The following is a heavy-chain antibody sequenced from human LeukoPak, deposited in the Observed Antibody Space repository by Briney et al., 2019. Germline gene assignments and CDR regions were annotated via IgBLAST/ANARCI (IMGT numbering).Heavy chain of an antibody. V-gene: IGHV4-59*12. CDR2: IYYSGST. CDR1: GGSISSYY. J-gene: IGHJ5*02. D-gene: IGHD6-19*01. Sequence: PSETLSLTCTVSGGSISSYYWSWIRQPPGKGLEWIGYIYYSGSTNYNPSLKSRVTISVDTSKNQFSLKVNSVTAADTAVYFCARYMIRYSKGWYGWFDLWGQGTLVTVSS. CDR3: ARYMIRYSKGWYGWFDL.